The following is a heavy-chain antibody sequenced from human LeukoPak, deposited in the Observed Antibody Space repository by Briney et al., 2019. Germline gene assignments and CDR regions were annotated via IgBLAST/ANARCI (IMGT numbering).Heavy chain of an antibody. CDR2: INSDGSST. D-gene: IGHD6-13*01. CDR1: GFSFSSYW. CDR3: TRSSIAAGGVLDY. J-gene: IGHJ4*02. Sequence: GGSLRLSCGASGFSFSSYWMHWVRQVPGRGLVWVSRINSDGSSTSYADSVKGRFTISRDNAKNTLYLQMNSLRAEDTAVYYCTRSSIAAGGVLDYWGQGTLVTVSS. V-gene: IGHV3-74*01.